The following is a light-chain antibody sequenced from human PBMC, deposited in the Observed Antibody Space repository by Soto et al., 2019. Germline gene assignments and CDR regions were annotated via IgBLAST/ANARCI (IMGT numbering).Light chain of an antibody. V-gene: IGKV2-24*01. CDR1: QHLVHDNGNTY. Sequence: VVMTQPPLSSIVTLVQPASISCRSSQHLVHDNGNTYLSWLQQRPGQPPRLLIDKISNRLSGVPDRFSGSGAGTDFTLKISRVEAEDVAVYYCLQATHFPRTFGQGTKVDI. J-gene: IGKJ1*01. CDR3: LQATHFPRT. CDR2: KIS.